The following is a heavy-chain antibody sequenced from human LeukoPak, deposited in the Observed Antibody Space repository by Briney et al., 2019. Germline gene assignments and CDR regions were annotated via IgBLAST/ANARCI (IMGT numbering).Heavy chain of an antibody. V-gene: IGHV3-21*01. J-gene: IGHJ6*02. CDR2: ISATSTTNI. Sequence: PGGSLRLSCAASGFTFSNYCMNWVRQAPGKGLEWVSYISATSTTNIYYADSVKGRFTISRDNAKNSLYLQMNSLRAEDTAVYYCARGLQPYVDYYGMDVWGQGTTVTVSS. D-gene: IGHD3-16*01. CDR1: GFTFSNYC. CDR3: ARGLQPYVDYYGMDV.